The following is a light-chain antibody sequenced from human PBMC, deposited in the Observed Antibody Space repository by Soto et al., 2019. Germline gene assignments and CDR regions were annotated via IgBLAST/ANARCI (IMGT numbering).Light chain of an antibody. CDR3: QQYETYSGT. J-gene: IGKJ3*01. V-gene: IGKV1-5*03. Sequence: DNQMSQSPSSLSASVGNRVTITCRASQIIHTRLAWYQQKPGKAPKLVIYRASNLVNGVPSRFSGSGSGTEFTLTISSLQPDDLSIYDCQQYETYSGTFGPGTKVDL. CDR2: RAS. CDR1: QIIHTR.